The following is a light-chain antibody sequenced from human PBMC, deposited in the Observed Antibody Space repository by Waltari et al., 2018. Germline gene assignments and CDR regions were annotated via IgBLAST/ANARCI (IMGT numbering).Light chain of an antibody. J-gene: IGKJ1*01. Sequence: DIVMTQSPDSLAVSLGERATINCKSTQPVLYSSDNNNYLAWYQQKLGQPPKLLIYWASTRASGVPARFSGSGSGTDFTLTISSLQAEDVAVYYCQQYYDTPRTFGQGTRVEIK. CDR1: QPVLYSSDNNNY. V-gene: IGKV4-1*01. CDR2: WAS. CDR3: QQYYDTPRT.